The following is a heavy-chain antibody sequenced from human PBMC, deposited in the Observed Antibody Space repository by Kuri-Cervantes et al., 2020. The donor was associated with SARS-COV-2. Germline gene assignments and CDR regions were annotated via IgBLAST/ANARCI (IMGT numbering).Heavy chain of an antibody. V-gene: IGHV3-30*02. Sequence: GESLKISCAASGFTFSSYGMHWVRQAPGKGLEWVAVIWYDGSNKYYADSVKGRFTISRDNSKNTLYLQMNSLRDEDTAIYYCAKGRAGVHDFWGQGTLVTVSS. CDR3: AKGRAGVHDF. J-gene: IGHJ4*02. CDR1: GFTFSSYG. D-gene: IGHD2-21*01. CDR2: IWYDGSNK.